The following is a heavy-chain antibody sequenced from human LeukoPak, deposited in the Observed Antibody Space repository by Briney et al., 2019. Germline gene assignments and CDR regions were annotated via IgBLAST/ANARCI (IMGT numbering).Heavy chain of an antibody. D-gene: IGHD2-2*01. V-gene: IGHV4-39*07. CDR2: IYYSGST. Sequence: SETLSLTCSVSGGSIISSTYYWGWIRQPPGKGLEWIGSIYYSGSTYYNPSLKSRVTISVDTSKNQFSLKLSSVTAADTAVYYCARPYCGSTSCYAPFDYWGQGSLVTVSS. CDR1: GGSIISSTYY. J-gene: IGHJ4*02. CDR3: ARPYCGSTSCYAPFDY.